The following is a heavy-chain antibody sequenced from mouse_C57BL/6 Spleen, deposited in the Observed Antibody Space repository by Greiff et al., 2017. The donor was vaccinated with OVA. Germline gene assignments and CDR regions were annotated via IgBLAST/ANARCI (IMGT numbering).Heavy chain of an antibody. Sequence: EVQLQESGPVLVKPGASVKMSCKASGYTFTDYYMNWVKQSHGKSLEWIGVINPYNGGTSYNQKFKGKATLTVDKSSSTAYMELNSLTSEDSAVYYCARKDYEFDYWGQGTTLTVSS. CDR3: ARKDYEFDY. J-gene: IGHJ2*01. V-gene: IGHV1-19*01. CDR2: INPYNGGT. D-gene: IGHD2-4*01. CDR1: GYTFTDYY.